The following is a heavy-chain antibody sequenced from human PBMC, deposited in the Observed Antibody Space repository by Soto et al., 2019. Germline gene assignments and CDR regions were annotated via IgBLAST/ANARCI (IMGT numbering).Heavy chain of an antibody. V-gene: IGHV4-39*01. CDR2: IYYSGST. D-gene: IGHD3-10*01. J-gene: IGHJ4*02. CDR1: GGSISRSSYY. Sequence: QLQLQESGPGLVKPSETLSLTCTVSGGSISRSSYYWGWIRQPPGKGLEGIGSIYYSGSTYYNPSLKSRVTISVDTSKNQFSLKLSSVTAADTAVYYCATLWFGEGDYWGQGTLVTVSS. CDR3: ATLWFGEGDY.